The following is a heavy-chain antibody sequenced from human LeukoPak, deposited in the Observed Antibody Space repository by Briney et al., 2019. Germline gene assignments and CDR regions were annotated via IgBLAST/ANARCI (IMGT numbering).Heavy chain of an antibody. V-gene: IGHV3-7*01. Sequence: GGSLRLSCAASGFPFSSYWMTWVRQAPGKGLEWVANIKQDGSEKYYVDSAKGRFTISRDNAKNSLYLQMNSLRAEDTAVYYCARTRGSYSLDYWGQGTLVTVSS. CDR2: IKQDGSEK. CDR1: GFPFSSYW. CDR3: ARTRGSYSLDY. J-gene: IGHJ4*02. D-gene: IGHD1-26*01.